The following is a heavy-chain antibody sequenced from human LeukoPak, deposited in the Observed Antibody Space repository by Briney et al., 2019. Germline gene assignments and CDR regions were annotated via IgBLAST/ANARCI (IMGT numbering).Heavy chain of an antibody. D-gene: IGHD3-9*01. CDR1: GGSISSSGYY. CDR3: ARISLAGYAPISGYFDY. CDR2: IYSSGST. J-gene: IGHJ4*02. Sequence: PSETLSLTCTVSGGSISSSGYYWGWIRQPPGKGLEWIGSIYSSGSTYYNPSLKSRVTISINTSRNQFSLKLNSVTAAGTAVYYCARISLAGYAPISGYFDYWGQGTLVTVSS. V-gene: IGHV4-39*07.